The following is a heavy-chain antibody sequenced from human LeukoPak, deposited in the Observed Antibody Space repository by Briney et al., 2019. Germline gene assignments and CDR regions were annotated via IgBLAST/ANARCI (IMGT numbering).Heavy chain of an antibody. CDR1: GFTFGDYP. J-gene: IGHJ4*02. CDR2: IRSKAYGGTT. V-gene: IGHV3-49*04. CDR3: TRDLEGGYSYGYTTFGY. D-gene: IGHD5-18*01. Sequence: GGSLRLSCTGSGFTFGDYPVSWVRQAPGKGLEWVGFIRSKAYGGTTEYAASVKGRFTISREDSKSIAYLQMNSLKTEDTAVYYCTRDLEGGYSYGYTTFGYWGQGTLVTVSS.